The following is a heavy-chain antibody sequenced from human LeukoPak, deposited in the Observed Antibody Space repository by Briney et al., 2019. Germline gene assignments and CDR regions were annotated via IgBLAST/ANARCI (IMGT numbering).Heavy chain of an antibody. CDR3: ARRRGFGESEYYFDY. V-gene: IGHV1-69*13. J-gene: IGHJ4*02. CDR2: IIPIFGTA. D-gene: IGHD3-10*01. CDR1: GGTFSSYA. Sequence: SVKVSCKASGGTFSSYAISWVRQAPGQGLEWMGGIIPIFGTASYAQKFQGRVTITADESTSTAYMELSSLRSEDTAVYYCARRRGFGESEYYFDYWGQGTLVTVSS.